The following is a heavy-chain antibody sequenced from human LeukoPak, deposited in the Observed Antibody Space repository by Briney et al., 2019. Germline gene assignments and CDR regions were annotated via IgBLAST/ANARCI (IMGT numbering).Heavy chain of an antibody. J-gene: IGHJ4*02. CDR1: GFTFSSYA. V-gene: IGHV3-23*01. Sequence: GGSLRLSCAASGFTFSSYAMSWVRQAPGKGLEWVSAISGSGGSTYYADSVKGRFTISRDNSKNTLYLQMKSLRAEDTAVYYCAKRRGSGSYSDWGQGTLVTVSS. D-gene: IGHD3-10*01. CDR3: AKRRGSGSYSD. CDR2: ISGSGGST.